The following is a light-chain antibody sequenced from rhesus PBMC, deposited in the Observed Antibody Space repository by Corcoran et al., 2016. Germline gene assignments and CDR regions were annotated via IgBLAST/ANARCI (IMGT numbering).Light chain of an antibody. Sequence: ETVVTQSPATLSLSPGERATLSCRASQSVGSNLAWSQQKPGQAPKLGIYHESRRATGIPDSFSGRGSSTAFTLTSSSLEPEDVRVYHCQQYNNWRTFGQGTKVEIK. V-gene: IGKV3-24*04. J-gene: IGKJ1*01. CDR2: HES. CDR3: QQYNNWRT. CDR1: QSVGSN.